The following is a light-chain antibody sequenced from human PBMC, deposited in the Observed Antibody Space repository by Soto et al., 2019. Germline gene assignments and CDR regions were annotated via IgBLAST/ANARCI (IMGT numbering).Light chain of an antibody. J-gene: IGKJ2*01. V-gene: IGKV3-20*01. CDR3: QQDGSSPLYT. Sequence: EIVLTQSPGTLSLSQGERATLSCRASQSVSSVRLAWYQQKPGQAPRLLIYAASTRATGIPDRFSGSRSGTDFTLTISRLEPEDFAVYYCQQDGSSPLYTFGQGTKLEIK. CDR2: AAS. CDR1: QSVSSVR.